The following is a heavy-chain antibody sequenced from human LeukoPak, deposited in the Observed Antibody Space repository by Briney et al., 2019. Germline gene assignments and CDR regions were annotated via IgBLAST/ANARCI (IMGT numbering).Heavy chain of an antibody. V-gene: IGHV4-59*01. CDR3: ARVGVRYDILTGYYIGAWFDY. CDR1: GGSISNYY. Sequence: SETLSLTCTVSGGSISNYYWSWIRQSPGKGLEWIGYIYYSGSTNYNPSLKSRVTISTDTSKSHFSLSLSSVTAADTAIYYCARVGVRYDILTGYYIGAWFDYWGQGILVTVSS. CDR2: IYYSGST. J-gene: IGHJ4*02. D-gene: IGHD3-9*01.